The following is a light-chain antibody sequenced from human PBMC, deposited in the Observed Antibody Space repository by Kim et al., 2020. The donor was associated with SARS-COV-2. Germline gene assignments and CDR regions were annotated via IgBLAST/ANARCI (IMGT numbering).Light chain of an antibody. CDR3: SSYTSSYVV. CDR2: DVS. J-gene: IGLJ2*01. CDR1: SSDVGGYNY. Sequence: QSALTQPASVSGSPGQSITISCTGTSSDVGGYNYVSWYQQHPGKAPQLMIYDVSNRPSGVSNRFSGSKSGNTASLTISGLQAEDEADYYCSSYTSSYVVFGGGTQLTVL. V-gene: IGLV2-14*03.